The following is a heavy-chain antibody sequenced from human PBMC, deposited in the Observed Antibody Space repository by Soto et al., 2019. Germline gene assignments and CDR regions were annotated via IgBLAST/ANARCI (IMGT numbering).Heavy chain of an antibody. V-gene: IGHV3-21*01. Sequence: EVQLVESGGGLVKPGGSLRLSCAASGFTFSSYSMNWVRQAPGKGLEWVSSISSSSSYIYYADSVKGRFTISGDNAKNSLYLQMNSLRAEDTAVYYCARDGYCSGGSCYPNFDYWGQGTLVTVSS. D-gene: IGHD2-15*01. CDR2: ISSSSSYI. J-gene: IGHJ4*02. CDR1: GFTFSSYS. CDR3: ARDGYCSGGSCYPNFDY.